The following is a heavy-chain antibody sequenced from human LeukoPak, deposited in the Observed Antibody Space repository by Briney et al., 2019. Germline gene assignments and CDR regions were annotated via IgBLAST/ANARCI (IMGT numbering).Heavy chain of an antibody. V-gene: IGHV3-21*01. D-gene: IGHD6-6*01. CDR3: AREEDSSTIRSSHGMDV. J-gene: IGHJ6*02. CDR1: GLTFSIYT. CDR2: ISSGGTYI. Sequence: PGGSLRLSCATSGLTFSIYTMNWVRQAPGKGLEWVSCISSGGTYIYNADSVKGRFTISRDNAKNSLYLQMNNLRAEDTAVYYCAREEDSSTIRSSHGMDVWGQGTTVTASS.